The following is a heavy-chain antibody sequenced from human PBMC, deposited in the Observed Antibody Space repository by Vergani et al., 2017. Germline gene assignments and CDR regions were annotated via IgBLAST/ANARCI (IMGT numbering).Heavy chain of an antibody. D-gene: IGHD3-22*01. V-gene: IGHV3-48*02. Sequence: EVQLVESGGGLVQPGGSLRLSCAASGFTFSSYSMNWVRQAPGKGLEWVSYISSSSSTIYYADSVKGRFTISSDNAKNSLYLQMNSLRDEDTAVYYCAARNYDSSGYRGKDAFDIWGQGTMVTVSS. CDR1: GFTFSSYS. CDR3: AARNYDSSGYRGKDAFDI. J-gene: IGHJ3*02. CDR2: ISSSSSTI.